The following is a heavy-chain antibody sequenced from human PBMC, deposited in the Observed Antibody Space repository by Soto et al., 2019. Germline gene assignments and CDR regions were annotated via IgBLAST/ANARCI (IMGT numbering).Heavy chain of an antibody. CDR1: GDSVSSNSAA. CDR2: TYYRSKWYN. D-gene: IGHD2-2*01. Sequence: SQTLSLTCAISGDSVSSNSAAWNWIRQSPSRGLEWLGRTYYRSKWYNDYAVSVKSRITINPDTSKNQFSLQLNSVTPEDTAVYYCARGGACSSTSCYDYYYYGMDVWGRGTTVTVSS. J-gene: IGHJ6*02. CDR3: ARGGACSSTSCYDYYYYGMDV. V-gene: IGHV6-1*01.